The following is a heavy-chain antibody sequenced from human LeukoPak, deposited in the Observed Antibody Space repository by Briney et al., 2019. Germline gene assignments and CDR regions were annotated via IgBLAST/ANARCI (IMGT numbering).Heavy chain of an antibody. J-gene: IGHJ4*02. Sequence: GGSLRLSCAASGFTFSSFSMNWVRQAPGKGLEWVSYIRSGGTNTDYTGSVKGRFTISRDNAKNSLYLQMNSLRAEDTAVYYCARMNYVSSGWGAPFDYWGQGTLVTVST. V-gene: IGHV3-48*04. CDR2: IRSGGTNT. D-gene: IGHD1-7*01. CDR3: ARMNYVSSGWGAPFDY. CDR1: GFTFSSFS.